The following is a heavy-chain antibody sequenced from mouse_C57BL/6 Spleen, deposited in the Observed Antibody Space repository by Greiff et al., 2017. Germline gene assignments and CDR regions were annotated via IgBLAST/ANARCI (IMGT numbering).Heavy chain of an antibody. V-gene: IGHV1-4*01. J-gene: IGHJ3*01. CDR2: INPSSGYT. D-gene: IGHD2-2*01. Sequence: QVQLKQSGAELARPGASVKMSCKASGYTFTSYTMHWVKQRPGQGLEWIGYINPSSGYTKYNQKFKDKATLTADKSSSTAYMQLSSLTSEDSAVYYCARSGGYGYDSAWFAYWGQGTLVTVSA. CDR1: GYTFTSYT. CDR3: ARSGGYGYDSAWFAY.